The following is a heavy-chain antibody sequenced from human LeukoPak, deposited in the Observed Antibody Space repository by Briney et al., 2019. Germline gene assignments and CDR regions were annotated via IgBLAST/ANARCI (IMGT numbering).Heavy chain of an antibody. CDR3: AKDYNAAGSGLLFDY. Sequence: GGSLRLSCAASGFTFSSHGMSWVRQAPGKGLEWVSLISWNGGSTYYADSVKGRFTISRDNSKNSLYLQMNSLRTEDTALYYCAKDYNAAGSGLLFDYWGQGTLVTVSS. J-gene: IGHJ4*02. CDR1: GFTFSSHG. D-gene: IGHD3-10*01. V-gene: IGHV3-43*02. CDR2: ISWNGGST.